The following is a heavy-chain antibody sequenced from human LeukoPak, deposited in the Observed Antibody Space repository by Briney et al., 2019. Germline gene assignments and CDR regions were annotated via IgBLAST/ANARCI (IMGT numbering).Heavy chain of an antibody. CDR3: TKDYCGKFCSAV. J-gene: IGHJ6*02. CDR2: ITNSGGST. CDR1: GFTFSAFG. Sequence: GGSLRLSCAASGFTFSAFGMNWVRQAPGKGLEWVSTITNSGGSTYYVDSVKGRFTISRDNSKNTPYLQMNSLRAEDTAKYYCTKDYCGKFCSAVWGQGTTVTVSS. D-gene: IGHD3-9*01. V-gene: IGHV3-23*01.